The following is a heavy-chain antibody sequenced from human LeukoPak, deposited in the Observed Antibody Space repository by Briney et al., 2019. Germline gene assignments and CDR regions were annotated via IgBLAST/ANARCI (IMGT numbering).Heavy chain of an antibody. Sequence: SETLSLTCTVSGGSINSHYWSWIRQPPGKGLQWIGFISYSGSTSYNPPLMSRVTISVDTFKNQFSLKLNSVTAADTALYFCARSYYDFWSGFYSDFWGQGALVTVSS. J-gene: IGHJ4*02. V-gene: IGHV4-59*11. CDR1: GGSINSHY. CDR2: ISYSGST. CDR3: ARSYYDFWSGFYSDF. D-gene: IGHD3-3*01.